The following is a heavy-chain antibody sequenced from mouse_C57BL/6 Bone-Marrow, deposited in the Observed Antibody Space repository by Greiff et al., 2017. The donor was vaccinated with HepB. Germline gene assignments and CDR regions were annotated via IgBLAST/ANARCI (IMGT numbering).Heavy chain of an antibody. D-gene: IGHD1-1*01. J-gene: IGHJ2*01. CDR1: GYTFTSYG. Sequence: QVQLQQSGAELARPGASVKLSCKASGYTFTSYGISWVKQRTGQGLEWIGEIYPRSGNTYYNEKFKGKATLTADKSSSTAYMELSSLTSEDSAVYFCARRDYGSSYFDYWGQGTTLTVSS. CDR3: ARRDYGSSYFDY. V-gene: IGHV1-81*01. CDR2: IYPRSGNT.